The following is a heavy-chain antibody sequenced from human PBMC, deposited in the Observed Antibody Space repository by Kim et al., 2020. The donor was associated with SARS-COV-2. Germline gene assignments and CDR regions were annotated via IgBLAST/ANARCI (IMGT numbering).Heavy chain of an antibody. J-gene: IGHJ4*02. CDR2: IKQDGSEK. Sequence: GGSLRLSCADSGFTFSSYWMSWVRQAPGKGLEWVANIKQDGSEKYYVDSVKGRFTISRDNAKNSLYLQMNSLRAEDTAVYYCASSPLLYDILTGYYSPHYFDYWGQGTLVTVSS. CDR1: GFTFSSYW. CDR3: ASSPLLYDILTGYYSPHYFDY. V-gene: IGHV3-7*03. D-gene: IGHD3-9*01.